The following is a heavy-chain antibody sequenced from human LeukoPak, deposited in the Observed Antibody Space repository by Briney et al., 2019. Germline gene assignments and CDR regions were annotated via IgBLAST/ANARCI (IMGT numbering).Heavy chain of an antibody. D-gene: IGHD5-24*01. J-gene: IGHJ4*02. CDR2: IYSGGST. CDR3: ARDRDGYNSG. V-gene: IGHV3-53*01. Sequence: PGGSLRLSCAASGFTVSSNCMSWVRQAPGKGLEWVSVIYSGGSTYYADSVKGRFTISRDNSKNTLYLQMNSLRAEDTAVYYCARDRDGYNSGWGQGTLVTVSS. CDR1: GFTVSSNC.